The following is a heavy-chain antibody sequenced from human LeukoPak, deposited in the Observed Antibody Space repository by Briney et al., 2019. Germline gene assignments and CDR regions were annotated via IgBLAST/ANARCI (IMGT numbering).Heavy chain of an antibody. D-gene: IGHD6-19*01. V-gene: IGHV5-51*01. CDR3: ARNLITVAALSPFDY. CDR2: ICPGDSNI. J-gene: IGHJ4*02. CDR1: GHTFTNNW. Sequence: GESLKISCKGSGHTFTNNWIAWVRQMPGKGLEWMGSICPGDSNIRYNPAFQGQVTISADKSINTAYLQWSSLKASDTAMYYCARNLITVAALSPFDYWGQGSLVTVSS.